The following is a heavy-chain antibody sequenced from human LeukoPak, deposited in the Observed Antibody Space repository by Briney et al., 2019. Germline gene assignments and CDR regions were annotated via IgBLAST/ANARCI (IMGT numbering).Heavy chain of an antibody. Sequence: GASVKVSCKASGYTFTSYGISWVRQAPGQGLECMGWISAYNGNTNYAQKLQGRVTMTTDTSTSTAYMELRSLRSDDTAVYYCAKDSRLLVPAAIGAFDYWGQGTLVTVSS. D-gene: IGHD2-2*01. CDR3: AKDSRLLVPAAIGAFDY. CDR1: GYTFTSYG. V-gene: IGHV1-18*01. J-gene: IGHJ4*02. CDR2: ISAYNGNT.